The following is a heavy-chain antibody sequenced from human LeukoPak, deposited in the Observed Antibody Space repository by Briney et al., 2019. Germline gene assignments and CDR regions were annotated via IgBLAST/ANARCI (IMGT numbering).Heavy chain of an antibody. Sequence: SETLSLTCSVSGVSITSGSYYWGWLRQSAGKGLEWIGRVHSSGDIYHNAAFRSRAAVSGDASKNQFSLQLNSVTAADTAVYYCARGASQKGAVFFDYWGQGALITVSS. V-gene: IGHV4-61*02. CDR3: ARGASQKGAVFFDY. J-gene: IGHJ4*02. D-gene: IGHD3-16*01. CDR1: GVSITSGSYY. CDR2: VHSSGDI.